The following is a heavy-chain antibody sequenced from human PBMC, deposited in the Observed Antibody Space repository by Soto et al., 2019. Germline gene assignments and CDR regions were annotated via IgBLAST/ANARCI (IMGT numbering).Heavy chain of an antibody. CDR3: ARAVIEGYYDSSPYYFDY. CDR1: GFTFSSYS. Sequence: EVQLVESGGGLVKPGGSLRLSCAASGFTFSSYSMNWVRQAPGKGLEWVSSISSSSSYIYYADSVKGRFTISRDNAKNSLYLQMNSLRAEDTAVYYCARAVIEGYYDSSPYYFDYWGQGTLVTVSS. CDR2: ISSSSSYI. D-gene: IGHD3-22*01. J-gene: IGHJ4*02. V-gene: IGHV3-21*04.